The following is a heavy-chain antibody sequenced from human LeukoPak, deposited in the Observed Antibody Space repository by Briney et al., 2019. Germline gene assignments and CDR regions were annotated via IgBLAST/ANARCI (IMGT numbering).Heavy chain of an antibody. CDR3: ARDPLDYYGSGSYEGYWFDP. CDR1: GGSISGSTYY. CDR2: IYYSGST. J-gene: IGHJ5*02. D-gene: IGHD3-10*01. V-gene: IGHV4-39*07. Sequence: PSETLSLTCTVSGGSISGSTYYWGWIRQPPGKGLGWIGNIYYSGSTYYNPSLKSRVTISVDTSKNQFSLKLSSVTAADTAVYYCARDPLDYYGSGSYEGYWFDPWGQGTLVTVSS.